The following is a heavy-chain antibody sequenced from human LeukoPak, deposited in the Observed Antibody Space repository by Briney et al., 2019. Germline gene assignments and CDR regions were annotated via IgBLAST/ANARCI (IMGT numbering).Heavy chain of an antibody. Sequence: GGSLRRSCAAFGFTFSSHGMHWVRQAPGKGLEWVAVIWYDGSNKYCADSVKGRFTISRDDSKNTLYLQMNSLRVEDTAVYYCARAVRGVGSDYWGQGTLVTVSS. D-gene: IGHD3-10*01. CDR3: ARAVRGVGSDY. V-gene: IGHV3-33*01. CDR1: GFTFSSHG. J-gene: IGHJ4*02. CDR2: IWYDGSNK.